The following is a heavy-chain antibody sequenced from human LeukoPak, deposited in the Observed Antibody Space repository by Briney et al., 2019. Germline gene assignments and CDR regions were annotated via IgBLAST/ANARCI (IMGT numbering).Heavy chain of an antibody. Sequence: PSETLSLTCAVSGGSISSYYWSWIRQPPGKGLEYIGYIYYSGITNYNPSLKSRVTISVDTSKNQFSLKLSSVTAADTAVYYCARHQYCSSTTCYPDYWGQGTLVTVSS. CDR1: GGSISSYY. CDR3: ARHQYCSSTTCYPDY. D-gene: IGHD2-2*01. CDR2: IYYSGIT. V-gene: IGHV4-59*08. J-gene: IGHJ4*02.